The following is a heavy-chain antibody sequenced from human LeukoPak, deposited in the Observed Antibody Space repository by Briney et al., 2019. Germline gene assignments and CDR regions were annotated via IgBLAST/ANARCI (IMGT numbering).Heavy chain of an antibody. J-gene: IGHJ4*02. CDR2: IYYSGST. CDR1: GGSISSSSYY. V-gene: IGHV4-39*01. Sequence: PSETLSLTCTVSGGSISSSSYYWAWIRQPPGKGLEWIGSIYYSGSTYYNPSLKSRVTISVDTSKNQFSLKLSSVTAADTAVYYCARPPGGNYYFDYWGQGTLVTVSS. D-gene: IGHD4-23*01. CDR3: ARPPGGNYYFDY.